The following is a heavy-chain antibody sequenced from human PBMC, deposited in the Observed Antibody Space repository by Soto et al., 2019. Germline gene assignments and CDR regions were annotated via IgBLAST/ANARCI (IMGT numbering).Heavy chain of an antibody. CDR2: IYTSGST. J-gene: IGHJ2*01. Sequence: LSLTCTVSGGSISSYYWSWIRQPAGKGLEWIGRIYTSGSTNYNPSLKSRVTMSVDTSKNQFSLKLSSVTAADTAVYYCARERGGYDILTGYLNWHFDLWGRGTLVTVSS. D-gene: IGHD3-9*01. CDR3: ARERGGYDILTGYLNWHFDL. CDR1: GGSISSYY. V-gene: IGHV4-4*07.